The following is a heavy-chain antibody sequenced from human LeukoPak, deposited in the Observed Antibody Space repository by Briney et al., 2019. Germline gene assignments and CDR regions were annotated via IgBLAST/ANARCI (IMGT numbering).Heavy chain of an antibody. V-gene: IGHV1-69*05. CDR2: IIPIFGTA. CDR1: GGTFSSYA. Sequence: GASVKVSCKASGGTFSSYAISWLRQAPGQGLEWMGRIIPIFGTANYAQKFQGRVTITTDESTSTAYMELSSLRSEDTAVYYCARDLELVAVAGYAFDIWGQGTMVTVSS. J-gene: IGHJ3*02. CDR3: ARDLELVAVAGYAFDI. D-gene: IGHD6-19*01.